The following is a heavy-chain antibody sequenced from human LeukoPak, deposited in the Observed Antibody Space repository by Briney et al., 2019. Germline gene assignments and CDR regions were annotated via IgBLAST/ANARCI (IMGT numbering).Heavy chain of an antibody. CDR1: GFTFSSYA. J-gene: IGHJ4*02. V-gene: IGHV4-59*08. Sequence: PGGSLRLSCAASGFTFSSYAMSWVRQAPGKGLEWIGYIYYSGSTNYNPSLKSRVTTSVDTSKNQFSLKLSSVTAADTAVYYCARHGSWRADYFDYWGQGTLVTVSS. CDR2: IYYSGST. D-gene: IGHD3-3*01. CDR3: ARHGSWRADYFDY.